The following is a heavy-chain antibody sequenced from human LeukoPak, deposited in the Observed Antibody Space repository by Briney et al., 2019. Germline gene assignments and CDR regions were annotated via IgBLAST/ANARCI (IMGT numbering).Heavy chain of an antibody. V-gene: IGHV4-4*07. Sequence: SETLSLTCTVSGGSISSYYWSWIRQPAGKGLEWIGHICTSGSTNYNPSLKSRVTMSIDTSKNQFSLKLSSVTAADTAVYYCARVPRSYYYYYYMDVWGKGTTVTVSS. CDR3: ARVPRSYYYYYYMDV. J-gene: IGHJ6*03. CDR1: GGSISSYY. CDR2: ICTSGST.